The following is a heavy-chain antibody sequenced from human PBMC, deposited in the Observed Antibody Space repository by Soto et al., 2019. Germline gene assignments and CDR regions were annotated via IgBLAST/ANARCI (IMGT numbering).Heavy chain of an antibody. Sequence: PSETLSLTCTVSGDSITSNSYFWAWIRQPPGKGLEWIGSIYYSGTTYYNPSLKSRVTISVDRSKNQFSLKLSSVTAADTAVYYCARHWLQSWFDPWGQGTLVTVSS. J-gene: IGHJ5*02. CDR2: IYYSGTT. CDR3: ARHWLQSWFDP. V-gene: IGHV4-39*01. D-gene: IGHD4-4*01. CDR1: GDSITSNSYF.